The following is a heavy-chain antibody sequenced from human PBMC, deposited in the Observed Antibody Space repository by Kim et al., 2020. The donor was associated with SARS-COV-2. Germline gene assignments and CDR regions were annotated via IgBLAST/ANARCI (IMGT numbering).Heavy chain of an antibody. CDR2: IRSKAYGGTT. CDR1: GFTFGDYA. V-gene: IGHV3-49*04. Sequence: GGSLRLSCTASGFTFGDYAMSWVRQAPGKGLEWVGFIRSKAYGGTTEYAASVKGRFTISRDDSKSIAYLQMNSLKTEDTAVYYCTRDEQHYDFWSGYFDYYYYYMDVWGKGTTVTVSS. CDR3: TRDEQHYDFWSGYFDYYYYYMDV. J-gene: IGHJ6*03. D-gene: IGHD3-3*01.